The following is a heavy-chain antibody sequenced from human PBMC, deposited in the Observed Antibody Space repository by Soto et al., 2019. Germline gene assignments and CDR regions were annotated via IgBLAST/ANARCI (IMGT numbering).Heavy chain of an antibody. D-gene: IGHD2-15*01. V-gene: IGHV3-33*01. Sequence: GGSLRLSCAASGFTFSSYGMHWVRQAPGKGLEWVAVIWYDGSNKYYADSVKGRFTISRDNSKNTLYLQMNSLRAEDTAVYYCAVGSEAAGYYFDYWGQGTLVTVSS. J-gene: IGHJ4*02. CDR1: GFTFSSYG. CDR2: IWYDGSNK. CDR3: AVGSEAAGYYFDY.